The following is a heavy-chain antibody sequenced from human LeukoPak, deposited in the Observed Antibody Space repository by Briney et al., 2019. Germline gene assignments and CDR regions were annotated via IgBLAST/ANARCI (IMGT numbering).Heavy chain of an antibody. CDR1: GYSISTSNW. V-gene: IGHV4-28*01. CDR2: IYYTGST. Sequence: SDTLSLTCAVSGYSISTSNWWGWIRQSPGKGLEWIGYIYYTGSTYYNPSLKSRVTMSVDTSKNQFSPKLSSVTAVDTAVYYCARYDILTGLQGGFFDYWGQGTLVTVSS. CDR3: ARYDILTGLQGGFFDY. J-gene: IGHJ4*02. D-gene: IGHD3-9*01.